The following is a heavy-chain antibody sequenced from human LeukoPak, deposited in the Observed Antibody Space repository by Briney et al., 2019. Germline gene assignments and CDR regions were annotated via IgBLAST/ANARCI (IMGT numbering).Heavy chain of an antibody. CDR2: INAGNGNT. CDR1: GYTFTSYA. Sequence: ASVKVSCKASGYTFTSYAMHWVRQAPGQRLEWMGWINAGNGNTKYSQKFQGRVTITRDTSASTAYMELSSLRSEDTAAYYCARGGATTYSGDYWGQGTLVTVSS. CDR3: ARGGATTYSGDY. D-gene: IGHD5-12*01. J-gene: IGHJ4*02. V-gene: IGHV1-3*01.